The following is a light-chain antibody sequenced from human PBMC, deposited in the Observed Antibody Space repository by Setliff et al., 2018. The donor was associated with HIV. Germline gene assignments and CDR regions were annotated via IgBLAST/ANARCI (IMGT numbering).Light chain of an antibody. CDR1: SGSVSTSYY. CDR3: VLYMGSGIWV. J-gene: IGLJ3*02. Sequence: QTVVTQEPSFSVSPGGTVTVTCGLSSGSVSTSYYPSWHQQTPGQAPRTLIYRTNTRSSGVPDRFSGSILGNKAALTITGAQADDESDYYCVLYMGSGIWVFGGGTKGTVL. V-gene: IGLV8-61*01. CDR2: RTN.